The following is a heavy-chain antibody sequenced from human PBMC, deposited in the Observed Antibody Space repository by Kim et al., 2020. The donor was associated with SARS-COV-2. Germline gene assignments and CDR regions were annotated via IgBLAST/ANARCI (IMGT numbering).Heavy chain of an antibody. V-gene: IGHV3-74*01. CDR3: TRGSYGASDY. Sequence: AGVVKGRFTSPRDNAKNTLYLQRNSLRAEDTAIYYCTRGSYGASDYWGQGTLVTVSS. D-gene: IGHD3-10*01. J-gene: IGHJ4*02.